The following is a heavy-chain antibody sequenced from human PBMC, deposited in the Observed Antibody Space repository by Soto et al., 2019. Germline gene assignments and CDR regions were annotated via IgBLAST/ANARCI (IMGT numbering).Heavy chain of an antibody. V-gene: IGHV3-23*01. Sequence: GGSLRLSCAASGFTFSSYAMSWVRQAPGKGLEWVSAISGSGGSTYYADSVKGRFTISRDNSKNTLYLQMNSLRAEDTAVYYCAKDLAPTGLRYCSSTSCYYYYGMDVWGQGTTVTVSS. CDR3: AKDLAPTGLRYCSSTSCYYYYGMDV. J-gene: IGHJ6*02. D-gene: IGHD2-2*01. CDR2: ISGSGGST. CDR1: GFTFSSYA.